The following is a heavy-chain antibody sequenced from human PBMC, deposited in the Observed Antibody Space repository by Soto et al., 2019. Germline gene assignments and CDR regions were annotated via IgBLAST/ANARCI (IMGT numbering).Heavy chain of an antibody. CDR1: GFTFSSYS. Sequence: PGGSLRLSCAASGFTFSSYSMNWVRQAPGKGLEWVSSISSSSSYIYYADSVKGRFTISRDNAKNSLYLQMNSLRAEDTAVYYCAREPPQQHKPKINWFDPWGQGTLVTVSS. CDR3: AREPPQQHKPKINWFDP. J-gene: IGHJ5*02. CDR2: ISSSSSYI. D-gene: IGHD2-2*01. V-gene: IGHV3-21*01.